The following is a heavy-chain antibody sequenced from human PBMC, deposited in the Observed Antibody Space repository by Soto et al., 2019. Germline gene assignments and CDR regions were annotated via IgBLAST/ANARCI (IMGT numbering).Heavy chain of an antibody. V-gene: IGHV1-18*01. D-gene: IGHD2-15*01. CDR1: GYTFPSYG. J-gene: IGHJ4*02. CDR3: TTDYRPACGGSCYYFDY. CDR2: ISAHNGDT. Sequence: QVQLVQSGAEVKKPGASVKVSCNASGYTFPSYGISWVRQAPGQGLEWMGWISAHNGDTNSAPKFQGRVTMTTDTSTSTAYMGLRSLRSDDTAVYYCTTDYRPACGGSCYYFDYWGQGTLVNVSA.